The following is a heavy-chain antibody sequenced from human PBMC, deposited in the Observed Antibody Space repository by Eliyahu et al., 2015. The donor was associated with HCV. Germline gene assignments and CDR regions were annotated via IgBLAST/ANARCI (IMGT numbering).Heavy chain of an antibody. CDR2: ISGSGGST. CDR3: AKDRSLVYGSGIKLPPSFGMDV. D-gene: IGHD3-10*01. CDR1: GFTFSSYA. J-gene: IGHJ6*02. V-gene: IGHV3-23*01. Sequence: EVQLLESGGGLVQPGGSLRLSCAASGFTFSSYAMSWVRQAPGKGLXWVSAISGSGGSTYYADSVKGRFTISRDNSKNTLYLQMNSLRAEDTAVYYCAKDRSLVYGSGIKLPPSFGMDVWGQGTTVTVSS.